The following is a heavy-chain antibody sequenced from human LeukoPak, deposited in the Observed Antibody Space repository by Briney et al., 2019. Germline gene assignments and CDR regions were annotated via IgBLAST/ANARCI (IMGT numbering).Heavy chain of an antibody. CDR2: INAANGNS. V-gene: IGHV1-3*01. Sequence: ASVKVSCKASGYSFSRYAMHWVRQAPGQRLEWMGWINAANGNSECTRKFQGRVTITRDTSASTDYMELSSLRFEDTAVYFCARGQHATGWYVDLWGRGTLVTVSP. CDR1: GYSFSRYA. D-gene: IGHD1-1*01. J-gene: IGHJ2*01. CDR3: ARGQHATGWYVDL.